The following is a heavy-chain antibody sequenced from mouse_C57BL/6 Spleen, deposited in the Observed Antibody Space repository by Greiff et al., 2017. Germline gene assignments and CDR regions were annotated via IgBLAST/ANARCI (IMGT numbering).Heavy chain of an antibody. CDR3: ARAYYSNWAWFAY. Sequence: VQLQESGAELVRPGASVKLSCKASGYTFTDYYINWVKQRPGQGLEWIARIYPGSGNTYYNEKFKGKATLTAEKSSSTAYMQLSSLTSEDSAVYFCARAYYSNWAWFAYWGQGTLVTVSA. CDR2: IYPGSGNT. D-gene: IGHD2-5*01. CDR1: GYTFTDYY. V-gene: IGHV1-76*01. J-gene: IGHJ3*01.